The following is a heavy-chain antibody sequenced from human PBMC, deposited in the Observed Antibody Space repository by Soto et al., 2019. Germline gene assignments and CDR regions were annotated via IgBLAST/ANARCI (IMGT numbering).Heavy chain of an antibody. Sequence: QVQLQESGPGLVKPSETLSLTCTVSGGSISSYYWSWIRQPPGKGLEWIGYIYYSGSTNYNPSLKSRFTISVDTSKNQFSLKLTSVTAADTAVYYCARRYGSAFDFWGQGTRVTVSS. CDR2: IYYSGST. CDR1: GGSISSYY. J-gene: IGHJ3*01. CDR3: ARRYGSAFDF. V-gene: IGHV4-59*01. D-gene: IGHD3-10*01.